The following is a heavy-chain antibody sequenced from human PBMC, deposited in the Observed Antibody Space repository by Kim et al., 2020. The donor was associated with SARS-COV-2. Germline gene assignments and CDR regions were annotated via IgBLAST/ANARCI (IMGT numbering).Heavy chain of an antibody. J-gene: IGHJ3*02. D-gene: IGHD2-15*01. V-gene: IGHV3-23*01. Sequence: DSVKGRFTISRDNSKNTLYLQMNSLRAEDTAVYYCAKTERDGYSKMAFDIWGQGTMVTVSS. CDR3: AKTERDGYSKMAFDI.